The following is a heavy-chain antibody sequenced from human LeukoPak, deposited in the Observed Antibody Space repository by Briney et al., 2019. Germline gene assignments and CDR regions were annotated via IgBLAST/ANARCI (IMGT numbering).Heavy chain of an antibody. CDR3: AKWGDYDVLTGYYVSDY. Sequence: GASLRLFCAASGFTFSNYAMSWVRQAPGEGLEWVSAITGSGGNTYYADSVKGRFSISRDNSKNTVFLQMNSLRAEDTAVYYCAKWGDYDVLTGYYVSDYWGQGTLVTVSS. D-gene: IGHD3-9*01. CDR1: GFTFSNYA. J-gene: IGHJ4*02. V-gene: IGHV3-23*01. CDR2: ITGSGGNT.